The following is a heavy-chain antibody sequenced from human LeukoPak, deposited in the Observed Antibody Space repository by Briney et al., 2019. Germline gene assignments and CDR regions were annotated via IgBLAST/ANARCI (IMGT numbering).Heavy chain of an antibody. Sequence: SETLSLTCAVYGGSSSGYYWSWIRQPPGKGLEWIGEINHSGSTNYNPSLKSRVTISVDTSKNQFSLKLSSVTAADTAVYYCARIDYYDSSEHYWGQGTLVTVSS. D-gene: IGHD3-22*01. J-gene: IGHJ4*02. V-gene: IGHV4-34*01. CDR3: ARIDYYDSSEHY. CDR2: INHSGST. CDR1: GGSSSGYY.